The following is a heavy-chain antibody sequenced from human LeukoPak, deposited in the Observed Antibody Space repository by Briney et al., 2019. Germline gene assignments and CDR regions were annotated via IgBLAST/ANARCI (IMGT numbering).Heavy chain of an antibody. Sequence: ASVKVSCKVSGYTLTELSMHWVRQAPGKGLEWMGGFDPEDGETIYAQKFQGRVTMTEDTSTDTAYMELRSLRSDDTAVYYCATGVAAAGTGWFDPWGQGTLVTVSS. V-gene: IGHV1-24*01. CDR1: GYTLTELS. CDR3: ATGVAAAGTGWFDP. CDR2: FDPEDGET. J-gene: IGHJ5*02. D-gene: IGHD6-13*01.